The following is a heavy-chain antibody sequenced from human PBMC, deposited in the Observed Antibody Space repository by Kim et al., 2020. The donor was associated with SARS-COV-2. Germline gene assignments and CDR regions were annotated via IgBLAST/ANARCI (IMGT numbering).Heavy chain of an antibody. CDR2: ISRSGTTI. V-gene: IGHV3-11*01. CDR1: GFTFSDYY. D-gene: IGHD3-22*01. J-gene: IGHJ1*01. Sequence: GGSLRLSCAASGFTFSDYYMSWIRQAPGKGLEWVSYISRSGTTIYYADSVKGRFTISRDNAKNSLYLQMNSLRAEDTALYYCARDQRSGGYDSNGLHWGQGTLVTVSS. CDR3: ARDQRSGGYDSNGLH.